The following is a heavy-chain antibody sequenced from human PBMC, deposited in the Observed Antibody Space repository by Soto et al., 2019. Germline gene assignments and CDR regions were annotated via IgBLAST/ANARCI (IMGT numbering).Heavy chain of an antibody. CDR2: ISAYNGNT. CDR3: ARPYCSSTSCYVGSESYGMDV. CDR1: GYTFTSYG. J-gene: IGHJ6*02. Sequence: QVQLVQSGAEVKKPGASVKVSCKASGYTFTSYGISWVRQAPGHGLEWMGWISAYNGNTNYAQKLQGRVTMTTDTTTSTAYLELRSLRSDATAVYYCARPYCSSTSCYVGSESYGMDVWGQGTTVTVSS. D-gene: IGHD2-2*01. V-gene: IGHV1-18*04.